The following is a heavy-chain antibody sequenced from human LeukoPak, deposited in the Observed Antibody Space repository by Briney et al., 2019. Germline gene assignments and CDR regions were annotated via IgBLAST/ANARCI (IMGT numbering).Heavy chain of an antibody. J-gene: IGHJ4*02. V-gene: IGHV3-23*01. CDR3: AKHTSHYYDSSGYLSY. D-gene: IGHD3-22*01. Sequence: GGSLRLSCAASGFTFSSYAMSWVRRAPVKAREWVSAISGSGGSTYYADSVKGRFTISRDNSKNTLHLQMKSLRAEDTAVYYCAKHTSHYYDSSGYLSYWGQGTLVTVSS. CDR2: ISGSGGST. CDR1: GFTFSSYA.